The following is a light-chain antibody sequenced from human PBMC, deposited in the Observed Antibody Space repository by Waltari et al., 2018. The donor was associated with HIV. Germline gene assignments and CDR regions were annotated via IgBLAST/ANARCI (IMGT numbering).Light chain of an antibody. Sequence: QSVLTQPPSVSAAPGQTVTISCSGSSSNIGTNYVSWYQQLPGTAPKLLIYDNNKRPSGIPDRFSGAQSGTSATLGITGRQTGDEADYYCGTWDSSLSAYVFGTGTKVTVL. CDR1: SSNIGTNY. V-gene: IGLV1-51*01. CDR2: DNN. CDR3: GTWDSSLSAYV. J-gene: IGLJ1*01.